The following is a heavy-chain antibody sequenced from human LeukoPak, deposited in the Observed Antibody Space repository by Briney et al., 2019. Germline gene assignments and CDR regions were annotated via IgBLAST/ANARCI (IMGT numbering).Heavy chain of an antibody. CDR3: ASTYGSGTSFLDY. CDR1: GGSISSSSYY. V-gene: IGHV4-39*01. Sequence: SSETLSLTCTVSGGSISSSSYYWGWIRQPPGKGLEWIGSIYYSGSTYYNPSLKSRVTMSVDTSKNQFSLKLNSVTAAETAVYYCASTYGSGTSFLDYWGQGTLVTVSS. J-gene: IGHJ4*02. CDR2: IYYSGST. D-gene: IGHD3-10*01.